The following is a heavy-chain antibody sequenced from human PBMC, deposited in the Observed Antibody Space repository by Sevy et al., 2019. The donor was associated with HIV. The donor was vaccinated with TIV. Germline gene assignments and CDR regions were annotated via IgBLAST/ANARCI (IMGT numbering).Heavy chain of an antibody. D-gene: IGHD3-10*01. J-gene: IGHJ6*03. CDR1: GFTFSNAW. CDR2: IKSKTDGGTT. V-gene: IGHV3-15*01. Sequence: GGSLRLSCAASGFTFSNAWMSWVRQAPGKGLEWVGRIKSKTDGGTTDCAAPVKGRFTISRDDSKNTLYLQMNSLKTEDTAVYYCTTDLSWYYSGSGTNRLHRPGRYYMDVWGKGTTVTVSS. CDR3: TTDLSWYYSGSGTNRLHRPGRYYMDV.